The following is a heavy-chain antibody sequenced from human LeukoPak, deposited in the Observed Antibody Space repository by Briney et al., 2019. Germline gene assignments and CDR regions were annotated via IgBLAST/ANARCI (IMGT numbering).Heavy chain of an antibody. J-gene: IGHJ4*02. Sequence: GGSLRLSCAASGFTFSDYYMSWIRQAPGKGLEWVSCISSSGSTIYYADSVKGRFTISRDNAKNSLYLQMNSLRAEDTAVYYCARELEGGSSWLQALDYWGQGTLVTVSS. CDR3: ARELEGGSSWLQALDY. V-gene: IGHV3-11*04. CDR1: GFTFSDYY. D-gene: IGHD6-13*01. CDR2: ISSSGSTI.